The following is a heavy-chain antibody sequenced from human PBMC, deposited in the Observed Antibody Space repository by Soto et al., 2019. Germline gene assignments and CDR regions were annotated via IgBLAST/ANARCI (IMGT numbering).Heavy chain of an antibody. D-gene: IGHD5-18*01. CDR1: GGTFSSYT. J-gene: IGHJ6*02. V-gene: IGHV1-69*13. Sequence: RASVKVSCKASGGTFSSYTISWVRQAPGQGLEWMGGIIPIFDTTNYAQKFQGRVTITADESTTTAYMELSSLKSEDTAVYYCARAPGTAMVTRDYYGMDVWGQGTTVTVSS. CDR3: ARAPGTAMVTRDYYGMDV. CDR2: IIPIFDTT.